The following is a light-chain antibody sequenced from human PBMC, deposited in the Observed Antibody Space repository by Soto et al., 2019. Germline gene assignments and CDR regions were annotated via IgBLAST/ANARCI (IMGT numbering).Light chain of an antibody. CDR3: QQRSNWPPYT. CDR1: QSVSSY. J-gene: IGKJ2*01. Sequence: EIVLTQSPATLSLSPGERATLSCRASQSVSSYLAWYQQTPGQAPRLLIYDASNRATGIPARFSGSGSGTDFTLTLSSLEPEDFALYYCQQRSNWPPYTLGQGTKLEIK. V-gene: IGKV3-11*01. CDR2: DAS.